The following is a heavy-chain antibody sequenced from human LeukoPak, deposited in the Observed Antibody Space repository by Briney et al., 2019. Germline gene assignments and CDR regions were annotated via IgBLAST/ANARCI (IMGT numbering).Heavy chain of an antibody. CDR3: AREGALGDSSGYFHYFDY. Sequence: SVKVSCKASGGTFSSYAIGWVRQAPGQGLEWMGRIIPIFGTANYAQKFQGRVTITADKSTSTAYMELSSLRSEDTAVYYCAREGALGDSSGYFHYFDYWGQGTLVTVSS. V-gene: IGHV1-69*06. CDR1: GGTFSSYA. D-gene: IGHD3-22*01. J-gene: IGHJ4*02. CDR2: IIPIFGTA.